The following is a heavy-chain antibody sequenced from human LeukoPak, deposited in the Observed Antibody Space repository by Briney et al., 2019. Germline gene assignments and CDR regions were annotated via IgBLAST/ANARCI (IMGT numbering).Heavy chain of an antibody. V-gene: IGHV4-34*01. Sequence: PSETLSLTCAVYGGSFSGYYWSWIRQPPGKGLERIGEINHSGSTNYNPSLKSRVTISVDTSKNQFSLKLSSVTAADTAVYYCARGFYDFWSGYYPRGTKTFDYWGQGTLVTVSS. D-gene: IGHD3-3*01. J-gene: IGHJ4*02. CDR3: ARGFYDFWSGYYPRGTKTFDY. CDR1: GGSFSGYY. CDR2: INHSGST.